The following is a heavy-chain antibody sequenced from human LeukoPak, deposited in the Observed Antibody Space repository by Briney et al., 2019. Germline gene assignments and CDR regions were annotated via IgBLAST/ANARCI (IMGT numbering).Heavy chain of an antibody. CDR2: IKQDGSEK. CDR3: ARGGGYYYGSGSYYNDY. D-gene: IGHD3-10*01. V-gene: IGHV3-7*01. Sequence: GGSLRLSCAASGFTFSSYWMSWVRQAPGKGLEWVANIKQDGSEKYYVDSVKGRFTISRDNAKNSLYLQMNSLRTEDTAVYYCARGGGYYYGSGSYYNDYWGQGTLVTVSS. J-gene: IGHJ4*02. CDR1: GFTFSSYW.